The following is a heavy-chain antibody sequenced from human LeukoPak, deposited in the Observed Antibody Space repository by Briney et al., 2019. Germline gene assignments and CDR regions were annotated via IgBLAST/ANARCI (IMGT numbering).Heavy chain of an antibody. V-gene: IGHV4-39*01. D-gene: IGHD3-3*01. J-gene: IGHJ4*02. CDR1: GGSIRSSYYY. CDR2: IYDSGST. CDR3: ARAYYDFWSGQLYYFDY. Sequence: PSETLSLTCTVSGGSIRSSYYYWGWIRQPPGKGLEWIGSIYDSGSTYYNPSLKSRVTISVDTSKNQFSLKLSSVTAAGTAVYYCARAYYDFWSGQLYYFDYWGQGTLVTVSS.